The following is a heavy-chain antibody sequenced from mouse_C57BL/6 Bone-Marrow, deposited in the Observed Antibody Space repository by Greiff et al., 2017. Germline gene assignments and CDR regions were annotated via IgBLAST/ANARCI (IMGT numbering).Heavy chain of an antibody. J-gene: IGHJ3*01. D-gene: IGHD2-4*01. CDR1: GFTFRSYA. V-gene: IGHV5-4*03. Sequence: EVMLVESGGGLVKPGGSLKLSCAASGFTFRSYAMSWVRQTPEKRLEWVATISDGGSYTYYPDNVKGRFTISRDNAKNNLYLQMSHLNTEDTAMYYCARGENYDFDGGFAYWGQGTLGTVSA. CDR3: ARGENYDFDGGFAY. CDR2: ISDGGSYT.